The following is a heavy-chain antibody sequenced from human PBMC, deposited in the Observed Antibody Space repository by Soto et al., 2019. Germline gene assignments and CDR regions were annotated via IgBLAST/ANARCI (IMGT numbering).Heavy chain of an antibody. CDR3: ARDREYCSGDNCYETGSDY. CDR2: ISYDGSNK. J-gene: IGHJ4*02. CDR1: GFSFSSYG. Sequence: GGSLRLSCAASGFSFSSYGMQWVRQAPGKGLEWVAVISYDGSNKYYADSVKGRFTISRDNSKNTLYLQMNSLRAEDTAVYYCARDREYCSGDNCYETGSDYWGQGTLVTVS. D-gene: IGHD2-15*01. V-gene: IGHV3-30*03.